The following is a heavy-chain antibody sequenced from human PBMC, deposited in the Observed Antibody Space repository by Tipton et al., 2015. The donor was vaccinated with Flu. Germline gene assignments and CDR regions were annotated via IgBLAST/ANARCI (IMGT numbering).Heavy chain of an antibody. V-gene: IGHV1-2*02. CDR3: ARDGAGYNGAFDM. CDR2: INPNDNGT. J-gene: IGHJ3*02. CDR1: GYTFTAHY. Sequence: QLVQSGAELKNPGASVKVSCKTSGYTFTAHYMHWVRQAPGQGLEWMGWINPNDNGTRYPQKFQGRVTMTRDTSISTVYMELSRLSSDDTAVYYCARDGAGYNGAFDMWGQGTMVTVSS. D-gene: IGHD5-24*01.